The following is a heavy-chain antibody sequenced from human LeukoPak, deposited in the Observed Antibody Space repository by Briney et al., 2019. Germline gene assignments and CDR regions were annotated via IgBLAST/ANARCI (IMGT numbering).Heavy chain of an antibody. D-gene: IGHD5-12*01. Sequence: PGGSLRLSCAASGFTFSNYAMSWVRQAPGKGLEWVAQIKQHGSEIYYADSVKGRFTISRDDATNSGYLQMNSLRAEDTAIYYCATDRGLYWGQGTLVTVSP. J-gene: IGHJ4*02. CDR1: GFTFSNYA. V-gene: IGHV3-7*01. CDR2: IKQHGSEI. CDR3: ATDRGLY.